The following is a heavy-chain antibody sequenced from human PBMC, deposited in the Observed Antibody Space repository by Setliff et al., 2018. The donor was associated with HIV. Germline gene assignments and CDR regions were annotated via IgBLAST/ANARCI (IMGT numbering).Heavy chain of an antibody. CDR3: ANRLYYYNSSGSLREEGFDP. V-gene: IGHV4-39*01. Sequence: PSETLSLTCTVSGGSVTNTKSYWGWIRQPPGKGLEWIASISHSGNTCYNPSLNSRVTISLDTSKNQFSLKLTSVTAADTAVYYCANRLYYYNSSGSLREEGFDPWGQGTLVTVSS. CDR2: ISHSGNT. J-gene: IGHJ5*02. CDR1: GGSVTNTKSY. D-gene: IGHD3-22*01.